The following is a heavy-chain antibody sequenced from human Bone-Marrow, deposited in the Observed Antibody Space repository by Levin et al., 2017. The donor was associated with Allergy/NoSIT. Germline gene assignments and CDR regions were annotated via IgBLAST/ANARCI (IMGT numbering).Heavy chain of an antibody. D-gene: IGHD3-22*01. J-gene: IGHJ4*02. Sequence: GGSLRLSCAASGFTFSNYAMGWVRQAPGKGLEWLSVISSSGGNIHYADSVRGRFTISRDDSKNTLFLQMNSPRAEDTAVYYCAKLGRSSSYSSVDYWGQGTLVTVSS. CDR3: AKLGRSSSYSSVDY. CDR1: GFTFSNYA. CDR2: ISSSGGNI. V-gene: IGHV3-23*01.